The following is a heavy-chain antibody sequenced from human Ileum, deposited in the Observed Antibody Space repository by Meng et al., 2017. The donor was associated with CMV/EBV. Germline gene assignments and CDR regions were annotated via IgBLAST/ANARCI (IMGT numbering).Heavy chain of an antibody. CDR2: IYSGDTT. Sequence: VQLVESGGGFLQPGGSLGLPCAASGFTVSLYYMSWVRQAPGKGLEWVSVIYSGDTTYYADSVKGRFTISRDNSKNTLFLQMNSLRADDTAVYYCARGPLLGWFDPWGQGTLVTVSS. V-gene: IGHV3-53*01. CDR1: GFTVSLYY. D-gene: IGHD1-26*01. J-gene: IGHJ5*02. CDR3: ARGPLLGWFDP.